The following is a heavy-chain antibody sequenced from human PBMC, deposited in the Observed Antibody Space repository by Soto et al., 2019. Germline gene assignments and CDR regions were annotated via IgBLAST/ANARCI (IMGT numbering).Heavy chain of an antibody. CDR1: GFTFSSYA. D-gene: IGHD3-10*01. CDR3: ARVTAGGGFDY. CDR2: ISYDGSNK. V-gene: IGHV3-30-3*01. J-gene: IGHJ4*02. Sequence: QVQLVESGGGVVQPGRSLRLSCAASGFTFSSYAMHWVRQAPGKGLEWVAVISYDGSNKYYADSVKGRFTISRDNSKNTLYLQMNSLRAEDTAVYYCARVTAGGGFDYWGQGALVTVSS.